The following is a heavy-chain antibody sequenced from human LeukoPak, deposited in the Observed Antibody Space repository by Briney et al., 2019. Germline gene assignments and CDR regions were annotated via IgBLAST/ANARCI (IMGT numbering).Heavy chain of an antibody. CDR3: ARGSQKGGPFGELFGTLDY. D-gene: IGHD3-10*01. CDR2: ISSSGSTI. J-gene: IGHJ4*02. V-gene: IGHV3-48*03. CDR1: GFTFSSYE. Sequence: PGGSLRLSCAASGFTFSSYEMNWVRQAPGKGLEWVSYISSSGSTIYYADSVKGRFTISRDNSKNTLYLQMNSLRAEDTAVYYCARGSQKGGPFGELFGTLDYWGQGTLVTVSS.